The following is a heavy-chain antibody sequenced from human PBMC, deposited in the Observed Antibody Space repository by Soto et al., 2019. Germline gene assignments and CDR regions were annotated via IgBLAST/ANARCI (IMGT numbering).Heavy chain of an antibody. CDR2: ISAYNGNT. V-gene: IGHV1-18*04. CDR1: GYTFTSYG. Sequence: QVQLVQSGAEVKKPGASVKVSCKASGYTFTSYGISWVRQAPGQGLEWMGWISAYNGNTNYAQKLQGRVTMTTDTSTSTAYMELRSLRSDDTAVYYCARERITMLVVVGHDAFDIWGQGTMVTVSS. CDR3: ARERITMLVVVGHDAFDI. J-gene: IGHJ3*02. D-gene: IGHD3-22*01.